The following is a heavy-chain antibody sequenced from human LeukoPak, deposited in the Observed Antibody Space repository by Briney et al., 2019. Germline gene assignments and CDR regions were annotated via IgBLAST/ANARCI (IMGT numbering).Heavy chain of an antibody. D-gene: IGHD1-26*01. CDR1: GYTFFDYF. CDR2: VNPNTGGT. V-gene: IGHV1-2*02. J-gene: IGHJ4*02. Sequence: GASVTPSCKASGYTFFDYFIHWVLQAPGQGVEWMGWVNPNTGGTNSAQKFLGRVTMTRDTSISTAFLELSSLRSDDTAVYYCARAPRLGLVGAFYDAERGDTDYWGAGAPVSVS. CDR3: ARAPRLGLVGAFYDAERGDTDY.